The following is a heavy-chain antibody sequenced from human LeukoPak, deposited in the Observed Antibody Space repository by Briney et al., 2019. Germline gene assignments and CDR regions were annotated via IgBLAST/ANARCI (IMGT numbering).Heavy chain of an antibody. Sequence: GGSLRLSCVDSGFTFSSYWMSWVRQAPGKGLEWVANIKQDGSEKYYVDSVKGRFTISRDNAKNSLYLQMNSLRAEDTAVYYCARRGDGGRSFDYWGQGTLVTVSS. CDR2: IKQDGSEK. V-gene: IGHV3-7*03. J-gene: IGHJ4*02. CDR3: ARRGDGGRSFDY. CDR1: GFTFSSYW. D-gene: IGHD4-23*01.